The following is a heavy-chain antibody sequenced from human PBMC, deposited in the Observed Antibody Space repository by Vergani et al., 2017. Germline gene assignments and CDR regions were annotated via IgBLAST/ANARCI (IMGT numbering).Heavy chain of an antibody. V-gene: IGHV4-38-2*02. CDR2: IYHSGST. Sequence: QLQLQESGPGLVEPSETLSLTCTVSGYSISSGYYWGWIRQPPGKGLEWIGSIYHSGSTYYNPSLKSRVTISVDTSKNQFSLKLSSVTAADTAVYYCARQGGGYYGSGTFDYWGQGTLVTVSS. D-gene: IGHD3-10*01. CDR1: GYSISSGYY. CDR3: ARQGGGYYGSGTFDY. J-gene: IGHJ4*02.